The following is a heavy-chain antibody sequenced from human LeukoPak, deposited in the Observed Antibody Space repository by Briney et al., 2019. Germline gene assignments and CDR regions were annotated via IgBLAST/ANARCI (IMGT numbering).Heavy chain of an antibody. V-gene: IGHV4-39*01. D-gene: IGHD6-19*01. J-gene: IGHJ4*02. CDR3: ARKDSSGWDLDY. CDR2: IYYSGST. Sequence: SETLSLTCTVSGGSISSSSYYWGWIRQPPGKGLEWIGSIYYSGSTYYNPSRESRVTISVDTSKNQFSLKLSSVTAAETAVYYCARKDSSGWDLDYWGQGTLVTVSS. CDR1: GGSISSSSYY.